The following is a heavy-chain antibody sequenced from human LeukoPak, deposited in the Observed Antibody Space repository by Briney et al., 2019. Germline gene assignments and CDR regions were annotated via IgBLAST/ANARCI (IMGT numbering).Heavy chain of an antibody. V-gene: IGHV3-21*01. Sequence: GGSLRLSCAASGFTFSSYGMTWVRQAPGKGLEWVSSISGSSSYIHYADSVKGRFTVSRDNARNSLFLQMNSLRAEDTAVYYCASALGPYCSGGSCFFDWFDPWGQGTLVTVSS. CDR3: ASALGPYCSGGSCFFDWFDP. CDR2: ISGSSSYI. J-gene: IGHJ5*02. CDR1: GFTFSSYG. D-gene: IGHD2-15*01.